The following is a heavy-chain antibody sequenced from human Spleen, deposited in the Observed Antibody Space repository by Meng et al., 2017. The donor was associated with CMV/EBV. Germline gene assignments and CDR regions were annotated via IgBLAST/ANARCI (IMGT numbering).Heavy chain of an antibody. CDR2: TNSDGSRT. Sequence: GESLKISCAASGFTFSTYWMHWVRQAPGKGLVWVSRTNSDGSRTSYADSVKGRFTISRDNAKNTLYLQMNSLRGEDTAVYYCARVTYYYDSSGYGRALYYFDYWGQGTLVTVPQ. CDR1: GFTFSTYW. D-gene: IGHD3-22*01. V-gene: IGHV3-74*01. CDR3: ARVTYYYDSSGYGRALYYFDY. J-gene: IGHJ4*02.